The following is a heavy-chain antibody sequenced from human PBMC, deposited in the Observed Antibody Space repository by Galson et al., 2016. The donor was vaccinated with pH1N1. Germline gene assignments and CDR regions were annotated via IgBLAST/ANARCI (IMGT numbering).Heavy chain of an antibody. V-gene: IGHV3-7*01. CDR2: IKQDGSEK. CDR3: ARERAGAFHL. CDR1: GFTFSTYW. Sequence: SLRLSCADSGFTFSTYWMTRVRQIPGKGLQWLANIKQDGSEKHYVDSVKGRFTISRDNAKNSLYLQMNSLRAEDTAVYYCARERAGAFHLWGQGTMVIVSS. J-gene: IGHJ3*01.